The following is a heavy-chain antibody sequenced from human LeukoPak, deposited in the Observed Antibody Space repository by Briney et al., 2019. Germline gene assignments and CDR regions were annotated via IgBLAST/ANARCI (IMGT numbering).Heavy chain of an antibody. D-gene: IGHD2-2*01. J-gene: IGHJ3*02. V-gene: IGHV4-31*03. CDR3: ATPYCSSLSCLDVFNM. CDR2: MYYSGSA. Sequence: TLSLTCSVSGVSVSDGRYYWTWIRQHPGKSLEWIGYMYYSGSAKYNPSLKSRLTISIDTSKNQFSLQLSSVTAADTATYYCATPYCSSLSCLDVFNMWGQGTRVTVSS. CDR1: GVSVSDGRYY.